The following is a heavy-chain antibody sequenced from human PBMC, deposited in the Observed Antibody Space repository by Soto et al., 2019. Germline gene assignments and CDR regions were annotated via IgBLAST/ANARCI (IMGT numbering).Heavy chain of an antibody. CDR3: VRQGIDYLHGLVDV. CDR1: SGPDRSHN. CDR2: VYYTGDT. Sequence: QVQLQQSGPRLVKPSETLSLTCTVSSGPDRSHNWGWIRQPPGRGLEWIGYVYYTGDTAYNPSLRGRVTISAYTSTNDISLTLNSVTAADPAVYYCVRQGIDYLHGLVDVWGQGTTVSVSS. D-gene: IGHD4-17*01. V-gene: IGHV4-59*08. J-gene: IGHJ6*02.